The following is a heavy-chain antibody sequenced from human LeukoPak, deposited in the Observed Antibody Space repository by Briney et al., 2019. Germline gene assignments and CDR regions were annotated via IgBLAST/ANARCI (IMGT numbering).Heavy chain of an antibody. J-gene: IGHJ6*03. D-gene: IGHD6-13*01. CDR3: ASYSSSWYPSYYYMDV. CDR2: IYYSGST. Sequence: SETLSLTCTVSGGSTRSYYWSWIRQPPGKGLEWIGYIYYSGSTNYNPSLKSRVTISVDTSKNQFSLKLSSVTAADTAVYYCASYSSSWYPSYYYMDVWGKGTTVTVSS. CDR1: GGSTRSYY. V-gene: IGHV4-59*01.